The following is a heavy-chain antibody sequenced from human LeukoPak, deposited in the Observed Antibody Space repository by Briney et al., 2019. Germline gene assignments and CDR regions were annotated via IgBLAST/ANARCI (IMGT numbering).Heavy chain of an antibody. CDR1: GFTFSIYA. D-gene: IGHD1-26*01. V-gene: IGHV3-30-3*01. CDR2: ISYDGTKK. CDR3: ARELSGSLDY. J-gene: IGHJ4*02. Sequence: PGGSLRLSCAASGFTFSIYAMHWGRQAPGKGLEWVAMISYDGTKKYYADSVKGRFTISRDNSKNTLYLQMNSLRPEDTAMYYCARELSGSLDYWGQGTLVTVSS.